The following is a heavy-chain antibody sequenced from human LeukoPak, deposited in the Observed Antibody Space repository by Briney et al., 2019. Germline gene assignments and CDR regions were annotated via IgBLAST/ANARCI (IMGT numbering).Heavy chain of an antibody. CDR3: ARGPRCSSTSCYTGIRFDY. CDR2: IYYSGST. V-gene: IGHV4-59*12. D-gene: IGHD2-2*02. CDR1: GGSISSYY. Sequence: PSETLSLTCTVSGGSISSYYWSWIRQPPGKGLEWIGYIYYSGSTNYNPSLKSRVTISVDTSKNQFSLKLSSVTAADTAVYYCARGPRCSSTSCYTGIRFDYWGQGTLVTVSS. J-gene: IGHJ4*02.